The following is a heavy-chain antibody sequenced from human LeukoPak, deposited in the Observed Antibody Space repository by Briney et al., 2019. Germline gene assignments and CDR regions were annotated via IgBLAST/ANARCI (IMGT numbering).Heavy chain of an antibody. CDR3: ARDELWFGEGYYYMDV. V-gene: IGHV1-2*02. CDR2: INPNSGGT. Sequence: ASVKVSCKASGYTFTGYYMHWVRQAPGQGLEWMGWINPNSGGTNYAQKFQGRVTMTRDTSTNTVYMELSSLRSDDTALYYCARDELWFGEGYYYMDVWGTGTTVTVSS. J-gene: IGHJ6*03. D-gene: IGHD3-10*01. CDR1: GYTFTGYY.